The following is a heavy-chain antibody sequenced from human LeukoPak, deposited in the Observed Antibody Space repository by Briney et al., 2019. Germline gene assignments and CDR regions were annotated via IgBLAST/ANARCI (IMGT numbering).Heavy chain of an antibody. V-gene: IGHV3-74*01. J-gene: IGHJ4*02. CDR2: INNDGSGA. D-gene: IGHD3-22*01. CDR3: ARLIHYYDTNIDY. CDR1: GFTFSSYW. Sequence: PGGSLRLSCAASGFTFSSYWMHWVRQAPGKGLVWVSRINNDGSGATYADSVKGRFTISRDNAKNTVYLQMNSLRAEDTAVYYCARLIHYYDTNIDYWGQGTLVTVSS.